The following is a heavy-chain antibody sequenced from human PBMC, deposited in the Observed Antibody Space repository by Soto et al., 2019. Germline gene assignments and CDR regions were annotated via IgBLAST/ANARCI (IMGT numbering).Heavy chain of an antibody. CDR3: ARVRQLVGYFYYYMDV. Sequence: SQTLSLTCAISGDSVSSNSAAWNWIRQSPSRGLEWLGRTYYRSKWYNDYAVSVKSRITINPDTSKNQFSLQLNSVTPEDTAVYYCARVRQLVGYFYYYMDVWGKGTTVTVSS. J-gene: IGHJ6*03. CDR1: GDSVSSNSAA. CDR2: TYYRSKWYN. D-gene: IGHD6-6*01. V-gene: IGHV6-1*01.